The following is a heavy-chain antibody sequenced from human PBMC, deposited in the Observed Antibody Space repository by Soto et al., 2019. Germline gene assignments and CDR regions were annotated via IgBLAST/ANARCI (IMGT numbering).Heavy chain of an antibody. J-gene: IGHJ4*02. Sequence: SETLSLTCAVYGGSFSGYYWSWIRQPPGKGLEWIGEINHSGSTNYNPSLKSRVTISVDTSKNQFSLKLSSVTAADTAVYYCARGSPYYYGSGSSPPSTFDYWGQGTLVTVSS. CDR3: ARGSPYYYGSGSSPPSTFDY. V-gene: IGHV4-34*01. D-gene: IGHD3-10*01. CDR1: GGSFSGYY. CDR2: INHSGST.